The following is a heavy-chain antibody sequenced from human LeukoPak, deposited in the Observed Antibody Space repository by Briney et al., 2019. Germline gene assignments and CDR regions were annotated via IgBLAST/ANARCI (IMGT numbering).Heavy chain of an antibody. CDR1: GSTFSSYW. J-gene: IGHJ4*02. CDR3: ARGPPLGHFDY. V-gene: IGHV3-74*01. CDR2: INSDGSST. Sequence: GGSLRLSCAASGSTFSSYWMHWVRQAPGKGLVWVSRINSDGSSTSYADSVKGRFTISRDNAKNTLYLQMNSLRAEDTAVYYCARGPPLGHFDYWGQGTPVTVSS.